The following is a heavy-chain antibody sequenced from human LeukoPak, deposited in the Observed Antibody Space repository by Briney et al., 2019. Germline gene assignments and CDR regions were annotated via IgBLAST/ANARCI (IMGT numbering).Heavy chain of an antibody. J-gene: IGHJ5*02. CDR3: ARGGLRYYYESSGYYYEANWFDP. V-gene: IGHV4-59*07. CDR2: IYYSGST. D-gene: IGHD3-22*01. CDR1: GGSISSYY. Sequence: PSDPLSLTCTVSGGSISSYYWSWIRQPPGKGLEWIGYIYYSGSTNYNPPLKSRVTISVDTSKIQFSLKLCSVTAADTAVYYCARGGLRYYYESSGYYYEANWFDPWGQGTLVTVSS.